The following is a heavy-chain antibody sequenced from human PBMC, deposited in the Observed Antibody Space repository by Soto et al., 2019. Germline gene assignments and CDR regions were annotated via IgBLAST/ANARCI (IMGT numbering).Heavy chain of an antibody. CDR2: TYYRSKWYN. Sequence: PPQTLSLTCAISGDSVSSNSAAWNWIRQSPSRGLEWLGRTYYRSKWYNDYAVSVKSRITINPDTSKNQFSLQLNSVTPEDTAVYYCARDDQLVPPHYYYYYGMDVWGQGTTVTVSS. CDR1: GDSVSSNSAA. D-gene: IGHD6-13*01. V-gene: IGHV6-1*01. J-gene: IGHJ6*02. CDR3: ARDDQLVPPHYYYYYGMDV.